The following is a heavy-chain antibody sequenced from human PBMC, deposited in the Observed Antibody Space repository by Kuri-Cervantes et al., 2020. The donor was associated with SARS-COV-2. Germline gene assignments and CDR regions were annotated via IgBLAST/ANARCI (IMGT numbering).Heavy chain of an antibody. CDR1: GFTFSSYS. V-gene: IGHV3-48*01. J-gene: IGHJ4*02. Sequence: GGSLRLSCAASGFTFSSYSMNWVRQAPGKGLEWVSYISSSSSTIYYADSVKGRFTISRDNAKNSLYLQINSLKTEDTAVYYCTTLIDYWGQGALVTVSS. CDR2: ISSSSSTI. CDR3: TTLIDY.